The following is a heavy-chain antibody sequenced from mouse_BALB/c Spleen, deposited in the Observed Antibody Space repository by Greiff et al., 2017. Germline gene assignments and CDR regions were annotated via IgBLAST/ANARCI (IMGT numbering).Heavy chain of an antibody. CDR3: VREGDSSFAY. CDR1: GFTFNTYA. V-gene: IGHV10-3*03. J-gene: IGHJ3*01. Sequence: EVNVVESGGGLVQPKGSLKLSCAASGFTFNTYAMHWVCQAPGKGLEWVARIRSKSNNYATYYADSVKDRFTISRDDSQSMLYLQMNNLKTEDTAMYYCVREGDSSFAYWGQGTLVTVSA. CDR2: IRSKSNNYAT.